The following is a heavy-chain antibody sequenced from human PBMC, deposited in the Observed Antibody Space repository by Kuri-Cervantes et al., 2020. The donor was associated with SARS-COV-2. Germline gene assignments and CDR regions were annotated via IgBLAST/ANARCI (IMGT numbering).Heavy chain of an antibody. CDR1: GGSISGYF. Sequence: SETLSLTCTVSGGSISGYFWTWIRQSPGKGLEWIGYIYYGGNTNYNPFLESRVAISLDMSKNHFSLRLSSVTAADTAVYYCARGWEVAFDYWGQGTLVTVSS. CDR3: ARGWEVAFDY. J-gene: IGHJ4*02. V-gene: IGHV4-59*12. D-gene: IGHD1-26*01. CDR2: IYYGGNT.